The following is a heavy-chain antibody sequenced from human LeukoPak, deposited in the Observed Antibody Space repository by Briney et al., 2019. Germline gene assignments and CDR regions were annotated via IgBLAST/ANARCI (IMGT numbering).Heavy chain of an antibody. CDR3: ARIGGLSNDWYTRFDS. J-gene: IGHJ5*01. D-gene: IGHD6-19*01. V-gene: IGHV4-39*02. CDR2: VYYRRTS. CDR1: GDSFSSSSYY. Sequence: SETLSLTCIVSGDSFSSSSYYWGRIRQPPGKGLEWIGSVYYRRTSYYNPSLKSRVTISVDTSKNHFSLKLSSVTAADTAVYYCARIGGLSNDWYTRFDSWGQGTLVTVSS.